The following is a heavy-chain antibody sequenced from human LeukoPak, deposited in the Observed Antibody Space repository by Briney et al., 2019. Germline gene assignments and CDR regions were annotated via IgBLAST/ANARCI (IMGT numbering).Heavy chain of an antibody. V-gene: IGHV1-46*01. D-gene: IGHD1-26*01. J-gene: IGHJ4*02. CDR3: AREDWYSGSYLTYYFDY. Sequence: ASVKVSCEASGYTFSNFAVHWVRQAPGQGLEWMGIINPSGGSTSYAQKFQGRVTMTRDTSTSTVYMELSSLRSEDTAVYYCAREDWYSGSYLTYYFDYWGQGTLVTVSS. CDR2: INPSGGST. CDR1: GYTFSNFA.